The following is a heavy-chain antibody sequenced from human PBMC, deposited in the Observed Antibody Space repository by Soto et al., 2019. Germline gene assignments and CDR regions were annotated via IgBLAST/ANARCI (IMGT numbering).Heavy chain of an antibody. CDR3: XXXXXXXXXXXFADY. V-gene: IGHV3-30*03. D-gene: IGHD3-3*01. CDR1: GFTFSSYG. J-gene: IGHJ4*02. Sequence: QVQLVESGGGVVQPGRSLRLSCAASGFTFSSYGMHWVRQAPXXGLXXVAVISYDGSNKYYADSVKGRFTISRDNXXXTXXXXXXXXXXXXXXXXXXXXXXXXXXXXXFADYWGQGTLVTVSS. CDR2: ISYDGSNK.